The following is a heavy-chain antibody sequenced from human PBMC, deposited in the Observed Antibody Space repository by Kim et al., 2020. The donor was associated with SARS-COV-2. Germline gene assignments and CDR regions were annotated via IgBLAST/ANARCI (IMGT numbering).Heavy chain of an antibody. Sequence: GGSLRLSCAASGFTFSSYSMNRVRRAPGKGLEWVSSISSSSSYIYYADSVKGRFTISRDNAKNSLYLQMNSLRAEDTAVYYCARGYGVGNDASAPYYGMDVWGQGTTVTVSS. CDR3: ARGYGVGNDASAPYYGMDV. CDR1: GFTFSSYS. V-gene: IGHV3-21*01. CDR2: ISSSSSYI. J-gene: IGHJ6*02. D-gene: IGHD1-1*01.